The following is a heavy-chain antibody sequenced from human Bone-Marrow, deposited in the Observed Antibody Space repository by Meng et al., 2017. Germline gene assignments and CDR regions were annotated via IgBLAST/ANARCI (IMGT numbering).Heavy chain of an antibody. D-gene: IGHD3-10*01. V-gene: IGHV1-3*01. CDR1: GYTFTSYA. Sequence: VRFVRPGAEVTKPGASVKVSCQASGYTFTSYAMHWVRQAPGQRLEWMGWINAGNGNTNYAQKLQGRVTMTTDTSTSTAYMELRSLRSDDTAVYYCARDLGGDDWGQGTLVTVSS. J-gene: IGHJ4*02. CDR2: INAGNGNT. CDR3: ARDLGGDD.